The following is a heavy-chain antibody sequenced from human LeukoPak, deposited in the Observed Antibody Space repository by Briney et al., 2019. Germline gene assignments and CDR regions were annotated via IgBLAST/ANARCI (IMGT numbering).Heavy chain of an antibody. V-gene: IGHV4-59*08. J-gene: IGHJ4*02. CDR2: IYYSGST. Sequence: SETLSLTCTVSGGSISSYYWSWIRQPPGKGLEWIGYIYYSGSTNYNPSLKSRVTISVDTSKNQFSLKLSSVTAADTAVYYCARGGSSSWLQFDYWGQGTLVTVSS. CDR1: GGSISSYY. D-gene: IGHD6-13*01. CDR3: ARGGSSSWLQFDY.